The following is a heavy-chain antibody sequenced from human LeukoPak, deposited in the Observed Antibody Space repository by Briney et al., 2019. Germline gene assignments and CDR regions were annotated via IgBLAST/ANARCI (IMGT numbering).Heavy chain of an antibody. CDR3: AREYGIAAVGGLDV. Sequence: GRSLRLSCAASGFTFSAYSMHWLRQAPGKGLEWVAALSYDGSNPYYADSVKGRFTISRDTSKNVLYLQMNSLGAEDTAVYYCAREYGIAAVGGLDVWGKGITVTVSS. D-gene: IGHD6-25*01. J-gene: IGHJ6*04. CDR1: GFTFSAYS. V-gene: IGHV3-30*04. CDR2: LSYDGSNP.